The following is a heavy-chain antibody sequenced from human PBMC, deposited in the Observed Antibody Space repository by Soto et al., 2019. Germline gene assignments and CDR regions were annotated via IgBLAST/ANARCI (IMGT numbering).Heavy chain of an antibody. CDR3: AKAFLVAAVPYIDY. CDR2: ISWNSGSI. Sequence: SLRLSFAASGFTFDDYAMHWVRQAPGKGLEWVSGISWNSGSIGYADSVKGRFTISRDNAKNSLYLQMNSLRAEDTALYYCAKAFLVAAVPYIDYWGQGTLVTVSS. D-gene: IGHD2-15*01. V-gene: IGHV3-9*01. CDR1: GFTFDDYA. J-gene: IGHJ4*02.